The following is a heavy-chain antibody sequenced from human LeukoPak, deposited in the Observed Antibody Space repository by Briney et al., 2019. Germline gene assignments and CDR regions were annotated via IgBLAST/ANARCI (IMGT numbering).Heavy chain of an antibody. CDR2: ISGSGGST. Sequence: GGSLRLSCAASGFTFSSYATSWVRQAPGKGLEWVSAISGSGGSTYYADSVKGRFTISRDNSKNTLYLQMNSLRAEDTAVYYCAKGLPHYYDSSGWWDYWGQGTLVTVSS. J-gene: IGHJ4*02. D-gene: IGHD3-22*01. CDR1: GFTFSSYA. CDR3: AKGLPHYYDSSGWWDY. V-gene: IGHV3-23*01.